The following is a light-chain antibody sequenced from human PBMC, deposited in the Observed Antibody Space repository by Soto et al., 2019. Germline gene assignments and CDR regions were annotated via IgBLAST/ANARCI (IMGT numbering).Light chain of an antibody. CDR2: GAS. V-gene: IGKV3-15*01. CDR1: QSVRSN. Sequence: IVMTQSPATLSVSPGERATLSCRASQSVRSNLAWYQQKPGQAPRLLINGASTRATGIPARFSGSGSGTEFTLTISSLQSEDFAVYYCQQYNNWPSITFGQGTRLEIK. CDR3: QQYNNWPSIT. J-gene: IGKJ5*01.